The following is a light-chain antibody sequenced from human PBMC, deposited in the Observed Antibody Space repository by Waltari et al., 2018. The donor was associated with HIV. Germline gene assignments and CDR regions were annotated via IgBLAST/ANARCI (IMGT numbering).Light chain of an antibody. J-gene: IGLJ7*01. CDR1: SPNIGSNT. CDR2: SKQ. CDR3: AAWDDSLNGAV. Sequence: QSVLTQPPSASGTPGQRVTISCSGSSPNIGSNTVNWYQSLPGTAPKLLICSKQQRPSGVPDRFSGSKSGTSAALAISGLQSEDEADYYCAAWDDSLNGAVFGGGTQLTVL. V-gene: IGLV1-44*01.